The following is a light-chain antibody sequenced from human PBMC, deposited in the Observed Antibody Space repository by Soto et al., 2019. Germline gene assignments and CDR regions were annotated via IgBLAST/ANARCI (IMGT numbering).Light chain of an antibody. J-gene: IGKJ4*01. CDR2: GAS. V-gene: IGKV3-20*01. CDR3: QQYGSSLLT. CDR1: QSVSSSF. Sequence: EIVLTQSPGTLSLSPGERATLSCRASQSVSSSFLAWYQQKPGQAPRLLIYGASSRATGIPDRFSGSGSGTDFTLTITRLEPADCAVYYCQQYGSSLLTFGGGTKVEI.